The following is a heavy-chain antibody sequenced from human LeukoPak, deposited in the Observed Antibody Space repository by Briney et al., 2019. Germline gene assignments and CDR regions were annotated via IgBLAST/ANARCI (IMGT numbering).Heavy chain of an antibody. CDR2: ISYDGTAQ. J-gene: IGHJ5*02. CDR1: GFCSSNNV. D-gene: IGHD1-20*01. V-gene: IGHV3-30*03. Sequence: RSSPRHSSVTSGFCSSNNVMRWVRQAPGKGLEWVAMISYDGTAQYYLDSVKGRFTISRDTSKNTLDLQMNSLRPEDTALYFCARSFFGNNWFNFFAPCGQGTLVTVSS. CDR3: ARSFFGNNWFNFFAP.